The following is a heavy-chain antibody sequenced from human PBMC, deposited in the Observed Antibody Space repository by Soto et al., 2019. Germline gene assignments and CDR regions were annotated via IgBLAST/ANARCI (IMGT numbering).Heavy chain of an antibody. J-gene: IGHJ6*03. Sequence: GGSLRLSCAASGFTFDEFGMSWVRQVPGKGLEWVSAISGSGSSTYYADSVRGRFTISRDNSKNTLYLQMNSLRAEDTAVYYCAKGAGDSYYYYYMDVWGKGTTVTVSS. V-gene: IGHV3-23*01. CDR2: ISGSGSST. CDR1: GFTFDEFG. D-gene: IGHD4-17*01. CDR3: AKGAGDSYYYYYMDV.